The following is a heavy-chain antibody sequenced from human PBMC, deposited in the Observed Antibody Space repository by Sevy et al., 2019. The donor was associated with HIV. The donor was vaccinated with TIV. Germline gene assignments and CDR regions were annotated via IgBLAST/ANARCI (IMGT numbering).Heavy chain of an antibody. CDR2: IWHDGSNK. V-gene: IGHV3-30*02. J-gene: IGHJ5*02. Sequence: GGSLRLSCAASGFTFNFHGMHWVRQAPGKGLEWVAFIWHDGSNKYMADPVKGRFTISRDNSKNTLFLQMNSLTVEDTAVYYCARETDNSARWLDPWGQGTLVTVSS. CDR3: ARETDNSARWLDP. CDR1: GFTFNFHG. D-gene: IGHD4-4*01.